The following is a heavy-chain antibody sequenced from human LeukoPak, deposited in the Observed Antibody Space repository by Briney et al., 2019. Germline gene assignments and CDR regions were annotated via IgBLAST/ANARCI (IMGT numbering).Heavy chain of an antibody. CDR2: INHSGST. J-gene: IGHJ3*02. CDR3: ARDQGTGIPDAFDI. Sequence: SETLSLTCAVYGVSFSGYYWSWIRQPPGKGLEWIGEINHSGSTNYNPSLKSRVTISVDTSKNQFSLKLSSVTAADTAVYYCARDQGTGIPDAFDIWGQGTMVTVSS. D-gene: IGHD1-1*01. CDR1: GVSFSGYY. V-gene: IGHV4-34*01.